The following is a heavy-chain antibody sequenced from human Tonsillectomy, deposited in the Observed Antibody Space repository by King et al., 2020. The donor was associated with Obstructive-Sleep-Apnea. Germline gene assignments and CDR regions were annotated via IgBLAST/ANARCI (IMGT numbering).Heavy chain of an antibody. CDR1: GFTFSSYA. V-gene: IGHV3-23*04. J-gene: IGHJ3*01. D-gene: IGHD3-22*01. CDR3: ASSPMIVRAGHAFDV. Sequence: VQLVESGGGLVQPGGSLRLSCAASGFTFSSYAMSWGRQAPGKGLEWVSALSGGGDGTYYADSVKGRFTISRDNSKNTLYLQMNSLRAEDTAVYYCASSPMIVRAGHAFDVWGQGTMVTVSS. CDR2: LSGGGDGT.